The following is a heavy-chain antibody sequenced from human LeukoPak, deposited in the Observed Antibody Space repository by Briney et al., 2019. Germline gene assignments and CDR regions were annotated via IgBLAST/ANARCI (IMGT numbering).Heavy chain of an antibody. CDR2: VHLDGRT. Sequence: SGTLSLTCGVSGGSVINTNWWTWVRQPPGKGLEWIGEVHLDGRTNYNPSLESRLTMSVDVPENQVSLKLTSVTAADTAVYYCAREGGFYRPLDYSGQGTLVTVSS. V-gene: IGHV4-4*02. J-gene: IGHJ4*02. CDR1: GGSVINTNW. CDR3: AREGGFYRPLDY. D-gene: IGHD3-3*01.